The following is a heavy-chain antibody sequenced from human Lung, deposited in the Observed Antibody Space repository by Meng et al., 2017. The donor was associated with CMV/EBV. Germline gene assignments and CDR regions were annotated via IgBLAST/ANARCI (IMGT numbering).Heavy chain of an antibody. V-gene: IGHV3-23*01. Sequence: GGSLRLXXAASGFTFSSYAMSWVRQAPGKGLEWVSAISGSGGSTYYADSVKGRFTISRDNSKNTLYLQMNSLRAEDTAVYYCAKVAGIQLGRSYFDYWGQGTLVTVSS. D-gene: IGHD5-18*01. CDR3: AKVAGIQLGRSYFDY. CDR1: GFTFSSYA. J-gene: IGHJ4*02. CDR2: ISGSGGST.